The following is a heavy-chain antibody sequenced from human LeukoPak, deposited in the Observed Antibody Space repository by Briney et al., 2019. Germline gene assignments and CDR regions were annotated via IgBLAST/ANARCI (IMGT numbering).Heavy chain of an antibody. V-gene: IGHV4-39*01. CDR1: GGSISGSSFY. CDR2: IYYSGST. J-gene: IGHJ4*02. CDR3: ARHDHLSSMGDTRSDY. D-gene: IGHD3-16*01. Sequence: SETLSLTCTVSGGSISGSSFYWGWIRQSPGEGLEWIGSIYYSGSTYYNPSLKSRVTISVDTSKNQFSLKLSSVTAADTAVYYCARHDHLSSMGDTRSDYWGQGTLVTVSS.